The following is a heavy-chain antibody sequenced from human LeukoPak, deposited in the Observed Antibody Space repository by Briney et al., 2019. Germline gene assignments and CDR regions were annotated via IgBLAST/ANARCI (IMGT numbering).Heavy chain of an antibody. CDR1: GGFISSYY. J-gene: IGHJ4*02. CDR3: ARHRSFWPGRTFDY. CDR2: IYTSGST. Sequence: SETLSLTCTVSGGFISSYYWSWIRQPAGKGLEWIGRIYTSGSTNYNPSLKSRVTMSVDTSKNQFSLKLSSVTAADTAVYYCARHRSFWPGRTFDYWGQGTLVTVSS. D-gene: IGHD3/OR15-3a*01. V-gene: IGHV4-4*07.